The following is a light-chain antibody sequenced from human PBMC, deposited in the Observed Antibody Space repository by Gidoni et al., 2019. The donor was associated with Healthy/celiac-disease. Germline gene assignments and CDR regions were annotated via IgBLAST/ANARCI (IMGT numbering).Light chain of an antibody. J-gene: IGLJ2*01. CDR1: SSDVGGYNY. Sequence: HSALTQPASVSGSPGQSITISCTGTSSDVGGYNYVSWYQQHPGKAPKLMIYDVSNRPSGVSNRFSGSKSGNTASLTISGLQAEDEADYYGSSYTSSSTPVFGGGTKLTVL. CDR2: DVS. V-gene: IGLV2-14*01. CDR3: SSYTSSSTPV.